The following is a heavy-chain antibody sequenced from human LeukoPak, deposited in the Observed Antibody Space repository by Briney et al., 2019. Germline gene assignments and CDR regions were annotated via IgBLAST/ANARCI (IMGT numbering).Heavy chain of an antibody. CDR2: IGAYDGNT. D-gene: IGHD6-6*01. CDR1: GYTFTSYG. Sequence: GASVKVSCKASGYTFTSYGISWVRQAPGQGLEWMGWIGAYDGNTNYAQKLQGRVTMTTDTSTSTAYMELRSLRSDDTAVYYCARSSVKAISSLTSYWGQGTLVTVSS. V-gene: IGHV1-18*01. J-gene: IGHJ4*02. CDR3: ARSSVKAISSLTSY.